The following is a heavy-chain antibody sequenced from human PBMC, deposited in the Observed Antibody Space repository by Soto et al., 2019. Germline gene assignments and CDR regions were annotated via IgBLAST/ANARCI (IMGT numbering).Heavy chain of an antibody. V-gene: IGHV3-7*05. CDR2: IKQDGSEK. J-gene: IGHJ6*02. CDR3: ARDFTYPSVDSSSFYYYYGMDV. Sequence: GGSLRLSCAASGFTFSSYWMSWVRQAPGKGLEWVANIKQDGSEKYYVDSVKGRFTISRDNAKNSLYLQMNSLRAEDTAVYYCARDFTYPSVDSSSFYYYYGMDVWGQGTTVTVSS. CDR1: GFTFSSYW. D-gene: IGHD6-6*01.